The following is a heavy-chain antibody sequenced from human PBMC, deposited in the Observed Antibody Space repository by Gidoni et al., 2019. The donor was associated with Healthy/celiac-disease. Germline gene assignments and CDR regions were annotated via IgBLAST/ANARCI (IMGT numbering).Heavy chain of an antibody. CDR3: AKASVDARGSWTPLHWYFDL. D-gene: IGHD6-13*01. J-gene: IGHJ2*01. Sequence: EVQLVESGGGLVQPGRSLRLSCAASGFTFDAYGMHWVRQAPGKGLEWVSGISGNSGSIGYADSVKGRFTISRDNAKNSLYLQMNSLRAEDTALYYCAKASVDARGSWTPLHWYFDLWGRGTLVTVSS. CDR2: ISGNSGSI. CDR1: GFTFDAYG. V-gene: IGHV3-9*01.